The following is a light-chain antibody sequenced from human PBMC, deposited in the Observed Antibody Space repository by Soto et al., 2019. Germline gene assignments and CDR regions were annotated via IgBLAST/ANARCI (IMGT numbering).Light chain of an antibody. CDR3: QQYYSTPYT. J-gene: IGKJ2*01. Sequence: DIVMTQSPDYLAVSLGERATINCKSSQNLFYSSNDKNYLAWYQQKAGQPPKLLISWSSTRESGVPDRFSGSGSGTDFSLTISSLQAEDVAVYYCQQYYSTPYTFGQGTRVEIK. V-gene: IGKV4-1*01. CDR1: QNLFYSSNDKNY. CDR2: WSS.